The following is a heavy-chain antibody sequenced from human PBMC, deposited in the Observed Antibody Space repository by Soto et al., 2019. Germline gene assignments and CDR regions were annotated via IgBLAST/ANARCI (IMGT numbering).Heavy chain of an antibody. CDR3: ARLPTTVSNPNY. CDR2: IHYRGST. D-gene: IGHD4-17*01. Sequence: SETLSLTCAVSDGSVSVDSYYWAWIRQPPGKGLEWIATIHYRGSTYYATSLKSRVTISIDTSKNQFPLMLASVTATDTAFYYCARLPTTVSNPNYSGQGTRVTV. J-gene: IGHJ4*02. CDR1: DGSVSVDSYY. V-gene: IGHV4-39*01.